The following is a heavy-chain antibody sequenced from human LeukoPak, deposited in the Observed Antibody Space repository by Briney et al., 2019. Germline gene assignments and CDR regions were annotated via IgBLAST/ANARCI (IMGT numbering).Heavy chain of an antibody. CDR2: INPNSGGT. Sequence: ASVKVSCKASGYTFTGYYMHWVRQAPGQGLEWMGRINPNSGGTNYAQKFQGRVTMTRDTSISTAYMELSRLRSEDTAVYYCAADGRVEMATIQLYSWGQGTLVTVSS. D-gene: IGHD5-24*01. V-gene: IGHV1-2*06. CDR1: GYTFTGYY. J-gene: IGHJ4*02. CDR3: AADGRVEMATIQLYS.